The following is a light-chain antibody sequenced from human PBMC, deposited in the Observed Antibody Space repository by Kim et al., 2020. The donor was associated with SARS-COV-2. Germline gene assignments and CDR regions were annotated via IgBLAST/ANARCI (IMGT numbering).Light chain of an antibody. CDR2: QDN. CDR3: QAWDSNMEV. CDR1: KLGDKY. V-gene: IGLV3-1*01. J-gene: IGLJ2*01. Sequence: SYELTQPPSVSVSPGQTASITCSGHKLGDKYACWYQQRPGQSPVLVIYQDNKRPSGIPERFSSSNSGNTATLTISGTQAMDEADYYCQAWDSNMEVFGGG.